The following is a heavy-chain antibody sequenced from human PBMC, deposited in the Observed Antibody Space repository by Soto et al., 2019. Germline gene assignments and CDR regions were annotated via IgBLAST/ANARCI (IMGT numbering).Heavy chain of an antibody. V-gene: IGHV1-69*13. CDR2: IIPIFGTA. D-gene: IGHD1-26*01. CDR3: ASRFGGSRGFDAFDI. CDR1: GYTFTSYG. Sequence: ASVKVSCKASGYTFTSYGISWVRQAPGQGLEWMGGIIPIFGTANYAQKFQGRVTITADESTSTAYMERSSLRSEDTAVYYCASRFGGSRGFDAFDIWGQGTMVTVS. J-gene: IGHJ3*02.